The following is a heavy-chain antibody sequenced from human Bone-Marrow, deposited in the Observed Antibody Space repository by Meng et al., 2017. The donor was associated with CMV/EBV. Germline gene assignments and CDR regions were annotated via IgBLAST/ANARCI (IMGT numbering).Heavy chain of an antibody. D-gene: IGHD2-8*01. J-gene: IGHJ3*02. V-gene: IGHV3-43*01. CDR1: GFTFDDYT. CDR3: ARGGNAIGAFDI. CDR2: ISWDGGST. Sequence: ETLSLTCAASGFTFDDYTMHWVRQAPGKGLEWVSLISWDGGSTYYADSVKGRFTISRDNAKNSLYLQMNSLRAEDTAVYYCARGGNAIGAFDIWGQGTMVTVSS.